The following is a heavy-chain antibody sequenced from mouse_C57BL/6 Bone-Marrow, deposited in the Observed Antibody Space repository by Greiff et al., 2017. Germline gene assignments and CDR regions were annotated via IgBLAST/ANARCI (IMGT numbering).Heavy chain of an antibody. V-gene: IGHV1-50*01. CDR2: IDPSDSYT. J-gene: IGHJ2*01. D-gene: IGHD1-1*01. Sequence: QVQLQQPGAELVKPGASVKLSCKASGYTSTSYWMQWVKQRPGQGLEWIGEIDPSDSYTNYNQKFKGKATLTVDTSSSTAYMQLSSLTSEDSAVYYCARYTTVVATDYWGQGTTLTVSS. CDR3: ARYTTVVATDY. CDR1: GYTSTSYW.